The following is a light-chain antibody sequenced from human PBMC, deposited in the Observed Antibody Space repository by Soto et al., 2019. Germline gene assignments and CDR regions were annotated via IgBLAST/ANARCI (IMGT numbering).Light chain of an antibody. CDR3: AAGDDSLNGQVV. CDR1: SSNIGSNT. V-gene: IGLV1-44*01. CDR2: SNN. Sequence: QSVLTQPPSASGTPGQRVTISCSGSSSNIGSNTVNWYQQLPGTAPKLLIYSNNQRPSGVPDRFSGSNCGTSASLAISGLQSEDEADYYCAAGDDSLNGQVVFGGGTQLTVL. J-gene: IGLJ2*01.